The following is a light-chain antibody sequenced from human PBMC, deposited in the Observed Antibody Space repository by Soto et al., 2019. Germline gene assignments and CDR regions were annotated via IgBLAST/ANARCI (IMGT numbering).Light chain of an antibody. Sequence: EIVLTQSPVTLSLSPGERATLSCRASQSVRSSNLAWYQQTTGQAPRLLIYCTSSRATAIPDRFSGSGSGTDFTLTISRLEPEDFAVYYCQQYGASPPYTFGQGTKLEI. CDR1: QSVRSSN. CDR3: QQYGASPPYT. CDR2: CTS. V-gene: IGKV3-20*01. J-gene: IGKJ2*01.